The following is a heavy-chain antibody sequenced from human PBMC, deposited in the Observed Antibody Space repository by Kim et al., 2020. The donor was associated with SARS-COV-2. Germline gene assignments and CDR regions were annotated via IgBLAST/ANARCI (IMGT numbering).Heavy chain of an antibody. V-gene: IGHV1-18*04. D-gene: IGHD3-9*01. J-gene: IGHJ6*02. CDR2: ISAYNGNT. CDR3: ARDFFYYDIKTYYYYGMDV. CDR1: GYTFTSYG. Sequence: ASVKVSCKASGYTFTSYGISWVRQAPGQGLEWMGWISAYNGNTNYAQKLQGRVTMTTDTSTSTAYMELRSLRSDDTAVYYCARDFFYYDIKTYYYYGMDVWGQGTTVTVSS.